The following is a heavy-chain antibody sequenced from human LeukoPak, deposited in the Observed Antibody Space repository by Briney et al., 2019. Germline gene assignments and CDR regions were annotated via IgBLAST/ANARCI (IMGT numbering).Heavy chain of an antibody. CDR3: AREAPYITIFGVVFENYGMDV. Sequence: QSGGSLRLSCAASGFAVNSNYLSWVRQAPGKGLEWVSYISSSSSTIYYADSVKGRFTISRDNAKNSLYLQMNSLRAEDTAVYYCAREAPYITIFGVVFENYGMDVWGQGTTVTVSS. J-gene: IGHJ6*02. CDR2: ISSSSSTI. CDR1: GFAVNSNY. V-gene: IGHV3-48*01. D-gene: IGHD3-3*01.